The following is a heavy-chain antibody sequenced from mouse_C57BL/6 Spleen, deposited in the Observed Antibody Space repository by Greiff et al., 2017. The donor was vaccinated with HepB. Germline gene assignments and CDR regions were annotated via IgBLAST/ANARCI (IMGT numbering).Heavy chain of an antibody. J-gene: IGHJ3*01. CDR1: GFNIKDDY. Sequence: DVKLQESGAELVRPGASVKLSCTASGFNIKDDYMHWVKQRPEQGLEWIGWIDPENGDTEYASKFQGKATITADTSSNTAYLQLSSLTSEDTAVYYCTKRAWFAYWGQGTLVTVSA. V-gene: IGHV14-4*01. CDR2: IDPENGDT. CDR3: TKRAWFAY.